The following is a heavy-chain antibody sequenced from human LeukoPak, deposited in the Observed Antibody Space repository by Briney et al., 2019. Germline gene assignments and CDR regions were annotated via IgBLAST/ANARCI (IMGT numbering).Heavy chain of an antibody. CDR3: ARPNYDFWSGYSPPDAFDI. CDR2: IKQDGSEK. V-gene: IGHV3-7*01. D-gene: IGHD3-3*01. CDR1: GFTFSSYW. Sequence: GGSLRLSCAASGFTFSSYWMSWVRQAPGKGLEWVANIKQDGSEKYYVDSVKGRFTISRDNAKNSLYLQMNSLRAEDTAVYYCARPNYDFWSGYSPPDAFDIWGQGTMVTVSS. J-gene: IGHJ3*02.